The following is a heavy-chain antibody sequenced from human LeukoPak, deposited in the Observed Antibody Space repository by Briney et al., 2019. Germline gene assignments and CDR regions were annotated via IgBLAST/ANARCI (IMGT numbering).Heavy chain of an antibody. J-gene: IGHJ4*02. D-gene: IGHD6-13*01. Sequence: SVKVSCKASGGTFSSYAISWVRQAPGQGLEWMGRIIPIFGIANYAQKFQGRVTITADKSTSTAYMELSSLRSDDTAVYYCARAKYSSSWYPHYWGQGTLVTVSS. CDR2: IIPIFGIA. CDR1: GGTFSSYA. CDR3: ARAKYSSSWYPHY. V-gene: IGHV1-69*04.